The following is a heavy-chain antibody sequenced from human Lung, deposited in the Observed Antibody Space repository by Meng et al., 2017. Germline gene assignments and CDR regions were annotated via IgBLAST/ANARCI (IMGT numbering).Heavy chain of an antibody. D-gene: IGHD2-21*01. J-gene: IGHJ5*02. Sequence: QVQLVQSGAEMKKPGASVKVSCKVSGYTLTELSMHWVRQAPGKGLEWMGGFDPEGGETIYAQKFQGRVTMTEDTSTDTAYMELSSLRSEDTAVYYCVTTRPVGSDYYSTSDYWFDPWGQGTLVTVSS. CDR1: GYTLTELS. CDR3: VTTRPVGSDYYSTSDYWFDP. V-gene: IGHV1-24*01. CDR2: FDPEGGET.